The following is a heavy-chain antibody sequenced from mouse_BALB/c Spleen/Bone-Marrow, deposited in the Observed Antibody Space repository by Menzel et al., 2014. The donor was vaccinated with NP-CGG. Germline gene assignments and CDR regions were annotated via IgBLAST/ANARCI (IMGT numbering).Heavy chain of an antibody. CDR2: IRNKANGYTT. CDR1: GFTFTDHY. J-gene: IGHJ2*01. V-gene: IGHV7-3*02. D-gene: IGHD2-1*01. Sequence: DVKLVESGGGLVQPGGFLRLSCATSGFTFTDHYMSWVRQPPGKALEWLGFIRNKANGYTTEYSASVKGRFTISRDNSQSIVYLQMNTLRAEDSATYYCARDYLYYFDYWGRGTTLTVSS. CDR3: ARDYLYYFDY.